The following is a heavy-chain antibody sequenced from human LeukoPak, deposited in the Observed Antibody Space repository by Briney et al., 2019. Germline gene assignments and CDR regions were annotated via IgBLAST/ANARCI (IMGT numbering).Heavy chain of an antibody. V-gene: IGHV3-9*01. CDR2: ITWNSGTI. CDR1: RFTFYDYA. J-gene: IGHJ4*02. Sequence: PGRSLRLSCAASRFTFYDYAMHWVRQAPGKGLEWVSGITWNSGTIGYADSVKGRFTISRDNAKNSLYLQMNSLRAEDTALYYCARGYYAASVRFDYWGRGTLVTVSS. CDR3: ARGYYAASVRFDY. D-gene: IGHD3-10*01.